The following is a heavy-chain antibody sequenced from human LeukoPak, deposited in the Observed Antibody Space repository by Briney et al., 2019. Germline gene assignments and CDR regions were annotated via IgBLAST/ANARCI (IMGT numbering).Heavy chain of an antibody. CDR2: IYYSGST. CDR3: ARVENYYDSSGRFDY. CDR1: GGSLSSSSYY. Sequence: SGTLSLTCTVSGGSLSSSSYYWGWIRQPPGKGLEWIGSIYYSGSTYYNPSLKSRVTISVDTSKNQFSLKPSSVTAADTAVYYCARVENYYDSSGRFDYWGQGTLVTVSS. V-gene: IGHV4-39*07. J-gene: IGHJ4*02. D-gene: IGHD3-22*01.